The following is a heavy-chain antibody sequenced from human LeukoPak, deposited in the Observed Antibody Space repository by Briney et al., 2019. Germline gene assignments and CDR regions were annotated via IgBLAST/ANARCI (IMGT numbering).Heavy chain of an antibody. CDR3: ARKDVDTAMNYYYYYYMDV. J-gene: IGHJ6*03. CDR2: IIPIFGTA. V-gene: IGHV1-69*13. D-gene: IGHD5-18*01. CDR1: GGTFSSYA. Sequence: SVKVSCKASGGTFSSYAISWVRQAPGQGLEWMGGIIPIFGTANYAQKFQGRVTITADESTSTAYMELSSLRSEDTAVYYCARKDVDTAMNYYYYYYMDVWGKGTTVTVSS.